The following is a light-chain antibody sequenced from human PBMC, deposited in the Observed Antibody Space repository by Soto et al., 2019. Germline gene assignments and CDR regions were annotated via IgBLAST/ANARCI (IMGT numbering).Light chain of an antibody. CDR3: AAWDDSLSGVV. Sequence: QSVLTQPPSASGTPGQRVTISCSGSNSNIGSNSVYWYQHLPGTAPKLLIYTNNQRPSGVPDRFSGSKSGTSASLAISGLRSEDEADYYCAAWDDSLSGVVFGGGTKLTVL. V-gene: IGLV1-47*01. CDR1: NSNIGSNS. CDR2: TNN. J-gene: IGLJ3*02.